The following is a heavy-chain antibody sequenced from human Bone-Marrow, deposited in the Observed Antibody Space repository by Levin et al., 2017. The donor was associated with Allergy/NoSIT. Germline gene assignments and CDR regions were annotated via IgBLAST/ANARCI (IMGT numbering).Heavy chain of an antibody. CDR2: IKQDGSEK. Sequence: PGGSLRLSCAASGFTFSSYWMSWVRQAPGKGLEWVANIKQDGSEKYYVDSVKGRFTISRDNAKNSLYLQMNSLRAEDTAVYYCARDLQGPSLPVITYYYYGMDVWGQGTTVTVSS. J-gene: IGHJ6*02. V-gene: IGHV3-7*01. CDR1: GFTFSSYW. CDR3: ARDLQGPSLPVITYYYYGMDV. D-gene: IGHD4-23*01.